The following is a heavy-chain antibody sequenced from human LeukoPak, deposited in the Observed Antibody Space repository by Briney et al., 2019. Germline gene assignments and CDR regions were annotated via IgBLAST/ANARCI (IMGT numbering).Heavy chain of an antibody. CDR3: ARHNVVVLRYYYYMDV. J-gene: IGHJ6*03. Sequence: SETLSLTCTVSGGSISSSSYYWGWIRQPPGKGLEWIGSIYYSGSTYYNPSLKSRVTISVDTSKNQFSLKLSSVTAADTAVYYCARHNVVVLRYYYYMDVWGKGTTVAVSS. D-gene: IGHD3-22*01. V-gene: IGHV4-39*01. CDR2: IYYSGST. CDR1: GGSISSSSYY.